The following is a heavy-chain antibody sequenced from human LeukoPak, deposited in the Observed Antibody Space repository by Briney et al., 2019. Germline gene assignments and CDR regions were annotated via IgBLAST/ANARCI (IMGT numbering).Heavy chain of an antibody. Sequence: QPGRSLRLSCAASGFTFSSYSMHWVRQAPGKGLEWVAVISYDGSNKYYADSVKGRFTISRDNSKNTLYLQMNSLRAEDTAVYYCARDKPRGIAALDYWGQGTLVTVSS. D-gene: IGHD6-6*01. CDR2: ISYDGSNK. CDR3: ARDKPRGIAALDY. V-gene: IGHV3-30*03. CDR1: GFTFSSYS. J-gene: IGHJ4*02.